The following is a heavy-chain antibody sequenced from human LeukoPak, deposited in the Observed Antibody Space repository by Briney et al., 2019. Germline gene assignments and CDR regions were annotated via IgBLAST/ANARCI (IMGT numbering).Heavy chain of an antibody. V-gene: IGHV4-34*01. D-gene: IGHD4-17*01. CDR2: INHSGST. J-gene: IGHJ4*02. CDR1: GGPFSGYY. CDR3: ARGTTTVTIPDY. Sequence: SETLSLTCAVYGGPFSGYYWSWIRQPPGKGLEWIGEINHSGSTNYNPSLKSRVTISVDTSKNQFSLKLSSVTAADTAVYYCARGTTTVTIPDYWGQGTLVTVSS.